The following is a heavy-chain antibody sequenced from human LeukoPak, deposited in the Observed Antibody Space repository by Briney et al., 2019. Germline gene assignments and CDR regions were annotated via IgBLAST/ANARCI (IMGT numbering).Heavy chain of an antibody. J-gene: IGHJ5*02. Sequence: ASVKVSCKASGYTFTGYYMHWVRQAPGQGLEWMGWINPNSGGTNYAQKFQGRVTISVDTSKNQFSLKLSSVTAADTAVYYCARALWFGEEPDRFDPWGQGTLVTVSS. CDR1: GYTFTGYY. D-gene: IGHD3-10*01. CDR2: INPNSGGT. V-gene: IGHV1-2*02. CDR3: ARALWFGEEPDRFDP.